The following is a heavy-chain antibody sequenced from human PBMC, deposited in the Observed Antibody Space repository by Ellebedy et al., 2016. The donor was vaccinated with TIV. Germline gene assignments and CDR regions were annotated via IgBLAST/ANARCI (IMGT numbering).Heavy chain of an antibody. CDR1: GDVISSGVHY. Sequence: MPSETLSLTCTVSGDVISSGVHYWSWIRQHPGKGLEWIGQIFYSESTYYNPSLKSIVTISVDTSQTQFSLKLTSVTASDTAVYYCARLARYYYYYGLDVWGQGTPVTVSS. CDR2: IFYSEST. CDR3: ARLARYYYYYGLDV. J-gene: IGHJ6*02. V-gene: IGHV4-31*01.